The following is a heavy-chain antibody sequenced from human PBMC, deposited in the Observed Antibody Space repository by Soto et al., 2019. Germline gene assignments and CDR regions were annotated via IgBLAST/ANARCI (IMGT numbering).Heavy chain of an antibody. Sequence: EVQLVESGGGLVQPGRSLRLSCAASGFAFGDYAMIWFRQSPGRGLECLGFITSRRYGGTAEYAASVRGRFTISRDDSQSVDYLQMNSLKTDDTGIYYCTRMPPNKDCRGGSCSDFDIWGQGTTVTVSS. CDR1: GFAFGDYA. CDR2: ITSRRYGGTA. V-gene: IGHV3-49*03. D-gene: IGHD2-15*01. J-gene: IGHJ3*02. CDR3: TRMPPNKDCRGGSCSDFDI.